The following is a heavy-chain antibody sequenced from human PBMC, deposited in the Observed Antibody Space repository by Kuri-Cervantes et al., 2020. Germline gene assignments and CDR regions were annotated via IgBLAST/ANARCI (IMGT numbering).Heavy chain of an antibody. J-gene: IGHJ6*02. CDR1: GYTFTSYG. CDR3: VRDRVDTYYYYGMDV. Sequence: ASVKVSCKASGYTFTSYGISWVRQAPGQGLEWMGWISAYNGNTDYAQKLQGRVTMTTDTSTSTAYMELRSLRSDDTAVYYCVRDRVDTYYYYGMDVWGQGTTVTVSS. CDR2: ISAYNGNT. V-gene: IGHV1-18*01. D-gene: IGHD5-18*01.